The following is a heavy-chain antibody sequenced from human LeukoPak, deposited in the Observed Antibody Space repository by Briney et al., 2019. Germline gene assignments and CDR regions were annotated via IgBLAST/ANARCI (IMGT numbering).Heavy chain of an antibody. Sequence: PGGSLRLSCAASGFTFSSYWMSRVRQAPGKGLEWVANIKQDGSEKYYVDSVKGRFTISRDNAKNSLYLQMNSLRAEETAVYYCARDRGSVPKGQGDYWGQGTLVTVSS. D-gene: IGHD3-10*01. CDR1: GFTFSSYW. CDR3: ARDRGSVPKGQGDY. J-gene: IGHJ4*02. V-gene: IGHV3-7*01. CDR2: IKQDGSEK.